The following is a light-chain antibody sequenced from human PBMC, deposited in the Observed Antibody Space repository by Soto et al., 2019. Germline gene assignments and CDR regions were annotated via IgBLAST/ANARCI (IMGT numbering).Light chain of an antibody. Sequence: QLVLTQPPSASGTPGQRVTISCSGSNSNIGRDFVYWYQQVPGMAPKFLIYRNNERPSGVPDRFSGSKSGTSASLAISGLRAEDEADYYCAAWDDSLSSVVFGGGTKLTVL. CDR1: NSNIGRDF. CDR2: RNN. CDR3: AAWDDSLSSVV. J-gene: IGLJ2*01. V-gene: IGLV1-47*01.